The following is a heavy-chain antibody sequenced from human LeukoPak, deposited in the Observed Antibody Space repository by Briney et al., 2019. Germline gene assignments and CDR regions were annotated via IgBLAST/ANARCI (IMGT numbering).Heavy chain of an antibody. Sequence: GASVKVSCKASGYTFTSYGISWVRQAPGQGLEWMGWINPNSGGTNYAQKFQGRVTMTRDTSISTAYMELSRLRSDDTAVYYCAREAVAGHYFDYWGQGTLVTVSS. CDR1: GYTFTSYG. J-gene: IGHJ4*02. CDR2: INPNSGGT. CDR3: AREAVAGHYFDY. V-gene: IGHV1-2*02. D-gene: IGHD6-19*01.